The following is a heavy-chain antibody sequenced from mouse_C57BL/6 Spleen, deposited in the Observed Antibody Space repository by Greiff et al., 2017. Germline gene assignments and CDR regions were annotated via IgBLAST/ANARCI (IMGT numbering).Heavy chain of an antibody. Sequence: EVQLQQSGPELVKPGASVKISCKASGYSFTGYYMNWVKQSPEKSLEWIGEINPSTGGTTYNQKFKAKATLTVDKSSSTAYMQLKSLTSEDSAVYYCATFTTAYYYAMDYWGQGTSVTVSS. V-gene: IGHV1-42*01. CDR1: GYSFTGYY. D-gene: IGHD1-2*01. J-gene: IGHJ4*01. CDR3: ATFTTAYYYAMDY. CDR2: INPSTGGT.